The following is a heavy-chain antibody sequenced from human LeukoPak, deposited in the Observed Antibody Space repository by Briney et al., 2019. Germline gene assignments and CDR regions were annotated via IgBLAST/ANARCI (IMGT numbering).Heavy chain of an antibody. CDR2: ISGDGGST. V-gene: IGHV3-43*02. CDR1: GFTFDDYA. Sequence: GGSLRLSCAASGFTFDDYAMHWVRQAPGKGLEWVSLISGDGGSTYFADSVKGRFTISRDNSKNSLYLQMNSLRTEDTALYYCATDLFSGTVATPYFYYYGMDVWGQGTTVTVSS. D-gene: IGHD6-19*01. CDR3: ATDLFSGTVATPYFYYYGMDV. J-gene: IGHJ6*02.